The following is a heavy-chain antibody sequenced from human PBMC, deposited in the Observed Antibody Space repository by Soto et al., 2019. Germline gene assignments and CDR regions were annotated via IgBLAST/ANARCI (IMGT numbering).Heavy chain of an antibody. CDR1: GYDFTAYD. Sequence: ASVKVSCKTSGYDFTAYDINWVRQASGQGLEWMGWMNPINGATGSARRFQGRVSMTRNTATGTAYLELTSLRSDDTGVYYCGRGPSPRAPAGGTPYYYAMDVWGQGTTVTVSS. V-gene: IGHV1-8*02. CDR2: MNPINGAT. J-gene: IGHJ6*02. D-gene: IGHD6-13*01. CDR3: GRGPSPRAPAGGTPYYYAMDV.